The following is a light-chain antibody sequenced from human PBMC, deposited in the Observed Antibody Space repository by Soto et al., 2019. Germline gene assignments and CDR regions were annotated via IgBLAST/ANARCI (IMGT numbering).Light chain of an antibody. Sequence: QSVLTQPPSVSGAPGQRVTISCTGSSSNIGAGYNVHWYQQLPGTAPKLLIHDNTNRPSGVPDRFSGSKSGTSASLAITGLQAEDEADYYCQTYDSSLSGSVVFGGGTKVTVL. V-gene: IGLV1-40*01. CDR2: DNT. J-gene: IGLJ2*01. CDR3: QTYDSSLSGSVV. CDR1: SSNIGAGYN.